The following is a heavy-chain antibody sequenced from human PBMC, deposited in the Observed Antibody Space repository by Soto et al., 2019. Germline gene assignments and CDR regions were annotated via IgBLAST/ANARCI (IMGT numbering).Heavy chain of an antibody. Sequence: GGSLRLSCAASGFTFSSYAMHWARQAPGKGLEWVAVISYDGSNKYYADSVKGRFTISRDNSKNTLYLQMNSLRAEDTAVYYCAREPSNWNFDYWGQGTLVTVSS. CDR3: AREPSNWNFDY. J-gene: IGHJ4*02. D-gene: IGHD1-20*01. V-gene: IGHV3-30-3*01. CDR2: ISYDGSNK. CDR1: GFTFSSYA.